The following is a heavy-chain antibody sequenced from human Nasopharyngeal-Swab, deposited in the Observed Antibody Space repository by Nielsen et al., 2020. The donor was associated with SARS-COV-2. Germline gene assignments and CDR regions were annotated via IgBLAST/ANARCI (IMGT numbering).Heavy chain of an antibody. D-gene: IGHD1-7*01. CDR3: ARELELPHYYYGMDV. V-gene: IGHV1-3*01. Sequence: ASVKVSCKASGYTFTSYAMHWVRQAPGQRLEWMGWINAGNGNTKYSQKFQGRVTITRDTSASTAYMELSSLRSEDTAVYYCARELELPHYYYGMDVWGQGTTVTVSS. CDR2: INAGNGNT. CDR1: GYTFTSYA. J-gene: IGHJ6*02.